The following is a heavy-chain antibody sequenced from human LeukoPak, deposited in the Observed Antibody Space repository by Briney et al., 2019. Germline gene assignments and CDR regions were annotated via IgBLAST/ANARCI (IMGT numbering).Heavy chain of an antibody. J-gene: IGHJ5*02. CDR3: ARDHCSSTSCYLVDP. CDR2: IYYSGST. D-gene: IGHD2-2*01. CDR1: GGSISSSSYY. Sequence: SETLSLTCTVSGGSISSSSYYWGWIRQPPGKGLEWIGSIYYSGSTYYNPSLKSRVTISVDTSKNQFSLKLGSVTAADTAVYYCARDHCSSTSCYLVDPWGQGTLVTVSS. V-gene: IGHV4-39*07.